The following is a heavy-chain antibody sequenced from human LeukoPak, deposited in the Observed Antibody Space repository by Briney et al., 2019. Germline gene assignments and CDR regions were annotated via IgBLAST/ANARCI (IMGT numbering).Heavy chain of an antibody. J-gene: IGHJ4*02. D-gene: IGHD3-10*01. CDR1: GSSISNYY. CDR3: ASSYGSGSYGD. V-gene: IGHV4-59*01. CDR2: IYASGAT. Sequence: SETLSLTCTVSGSSISNYYWSWIRQPPGEGLEWIGYIYASGATNSNPSLKSRVTISVDTSENQFSLKLSSVTAADTAVYYCASSYGSGSYGDWGQGTLVTVSS.